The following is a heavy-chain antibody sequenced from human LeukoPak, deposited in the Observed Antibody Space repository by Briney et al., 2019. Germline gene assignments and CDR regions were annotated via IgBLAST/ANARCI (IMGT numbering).Heavy chain of an antibody. Sequence: GASVKVSCKASGYTFTGYYMHWVRQAPGQGLEWMGWINRSSGGTNYAQKFQGRVTMTRDTSISTAYMELSRLRSDATAVYYCARDVGEYCSSVSCYASDYWGQGTLVTVSS. D-gene: IGHD2-2*01. CDR3: ARDVGEYCSSVSCYASDY. V-gene: IGHV1-2*02. CDR2: INRSSGGT. CDR1: GYTFTGYY. J-gene: IGHJ4*02.